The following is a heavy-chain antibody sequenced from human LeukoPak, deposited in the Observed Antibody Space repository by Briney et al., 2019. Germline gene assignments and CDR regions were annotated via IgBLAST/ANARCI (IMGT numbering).Heavy chain of an antibody. CDR3: ARGGSYDFWSGYFTGYYMDV. D-gene: IGHD3-3*01. J-gene: IGHJ6*03. CDR1: GFTFSSYW. CDR2: INSDGSST. Sequence: TGGSLRLSCAASGFTFSSYWMHWVRHAPGKGLVWVSRINSDGSSTSYADSVKGRFTISRDDAKNTLYLQMNSLRAEDTAVYYCARGGSYDFWSGYFTGYYMDVWGKGTTVTVSS. V-gene: IGHV3-74*01.